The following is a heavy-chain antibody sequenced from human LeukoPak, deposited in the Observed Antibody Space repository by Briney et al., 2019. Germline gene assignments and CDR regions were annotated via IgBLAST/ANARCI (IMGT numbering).Heavy chain of an antibody. V-gene: IGHV4-4*07. Sequence: SETLSLTCIVSGVSTGDGGYYWSWIRQPAGKGLEWIGRIHATESAKYNPSLSSRVAMSLDKSKNHFSLRLTSVTAADTAVYYCAREGLGETYFEYWGRGTLVTVSS. CDR3: AREGLGETYFEY. CDR1: GVSTGDGGYY. J-gene: IGHJ4*02. D-gene: IGHD3-10*01. CDR2: IHATESA.